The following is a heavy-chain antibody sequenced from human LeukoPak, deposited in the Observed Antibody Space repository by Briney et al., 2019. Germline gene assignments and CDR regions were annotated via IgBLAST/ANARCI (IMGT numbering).Heavy chain of an antibody. CDR2: ISSSSSYI. CDR1: GFTFSSYS. V-gene: IGHV3-21*01. D-gene: IGHD5-24*01. Sequence: GGSLRPSCAASGFTFSSYSMNWVRQAPGKGLEWVSSISSSSSYIYYADSVKGRFTISRDNAKNSLYLQMNRLRAGDTAVYYCARTTEMATISYFDYWGKGPMVPVSS. CDR3: ARTTEMATISYFDY. J-gene: IGHJ4*02.